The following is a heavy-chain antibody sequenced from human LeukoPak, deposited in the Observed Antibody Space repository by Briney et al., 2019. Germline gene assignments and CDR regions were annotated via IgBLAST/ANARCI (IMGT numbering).Heavy chain of an antibody. V-gene: IGHV3-23*01. Sequence: GGSLRLSCAASGFTFSSYAMSWVRQAPGKGLEWVSAISGSGGSTYYADSVKGRFTISRDNSKKTLYLQMNSLGAEDTAVYYCAKVGQYQLLAFDYWGQGTLVTVSS. J-gene: IGHJ4*02. CDR1: GFTFSSYA. D-gene: IGHD2-2*01. CDR2: ISGSGGST. CDR3: AKVGQYQLLAFDY.